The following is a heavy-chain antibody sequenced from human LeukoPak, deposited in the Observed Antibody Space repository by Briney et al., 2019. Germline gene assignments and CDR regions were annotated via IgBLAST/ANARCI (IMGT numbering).Heavy chain of an antibody. Sequence: KPSETLSLTCTVSGGSISSSSYYWGWIRQPPGKGLEWIGNIYYSGSTYYNPSLESRVTMSLDTSKNQFSLKLSSVTAADTAVYYRARDENGYVWGSFRAWGQGTLVTVSS. J-gene: IGHJ5*02. V-gene: IGHV4-39*07. D-gene: IGHD3-16*02. CDR2: IYYSGST. CDR3: ARDENGYVWGSFRA. CDR1: GGSISSSSYY.